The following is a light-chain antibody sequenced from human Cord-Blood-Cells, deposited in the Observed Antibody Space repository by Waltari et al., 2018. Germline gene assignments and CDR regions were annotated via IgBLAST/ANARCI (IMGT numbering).Light chain of an antibody. CDR1: QSVSSSY. Sequence: EIVLTQSPGTLSLSPGERATLSCRASQSVSSSYLAWYQQKPGQAPRHLIYGASSRATGIPDRFSGSGSGTDFTLTISRLEPEDFAVYYCQQYGSSRALTFGGGTKVEIK. V-gene: IGKV3-20*01. CDR2: GAS. J-gene: IGKJ4*01. CDR3: QQYGSSRALT.